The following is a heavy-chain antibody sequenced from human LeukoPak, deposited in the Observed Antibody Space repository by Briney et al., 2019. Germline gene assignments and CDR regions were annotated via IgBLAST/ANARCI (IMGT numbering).Heavy chain of an antibody. CDR1: GGSISSSSYY. CDR3: AREGVEDY. J-gene: IGHJ4*02. Sequence: SSETLSLTCTVSGGSISSSSYYWGWIRQPPGKGLEWIGSIYYSGSTYYNPSLKSRVTISVDTSKNQFSLKLSSVTAADTAVYYCAREGVEDYWGQGTLVTVSS. D-gene: IGHD3-3*01. V-gene: IGHV4-39*07. CDR2: IYYSGST.